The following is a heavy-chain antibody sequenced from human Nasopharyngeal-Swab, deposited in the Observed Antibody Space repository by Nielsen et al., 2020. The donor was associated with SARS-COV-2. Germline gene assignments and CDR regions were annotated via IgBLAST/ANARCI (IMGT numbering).Heavy chain of an antibody. Sequence: SQTLSLTCAVYGGSFSGYYWSWIRQPPGKGLEWIGEINHSGSTNYNPSLKSRVTISVGTSKNQFSLKLSSVTAADTAVYYCARGRVGATSKKNWFDPWGQGTLVTVSS. CDR1: GGSFSGYY. V-gene: IGHV4-34*01. CDR3: ARGRVGATSKKNWFDP. D-gene: IGHD1-26*01. J-gene: IGHJ5*02. CDR2: INHSGST.